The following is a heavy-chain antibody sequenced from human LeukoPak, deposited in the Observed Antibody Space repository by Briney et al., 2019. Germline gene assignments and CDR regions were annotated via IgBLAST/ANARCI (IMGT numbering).Heavy chain of an antibody. V-gene: IGHV4-39*07. Sequence: PSETLSLTCTVSGGSISSSSYYWGWIRQPPGKGLEWIGSIYYSGSTYYNPSLKSRVTISVDTSKNQFSLKLSSVTAADTAVYYCARGGPLYCSGGSCYSRPEGEYFDYWSQGTLVTVSS. D-gene: IGHD2-15*01. CDR3: ARGGPLYCSGGSCYSRPEGEYFDY. J-gene: IGHJ4*02. CDR2: IYYSGST. CDR1: GGSISSSSYY.